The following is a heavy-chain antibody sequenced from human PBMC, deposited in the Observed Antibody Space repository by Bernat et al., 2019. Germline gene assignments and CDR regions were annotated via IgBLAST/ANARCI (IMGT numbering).Heavy chain of an antibody. J-gene: IGHJ4*02. CDR3: VSSSSWYSHNDY. Sequence: QLQVQESGPGLVKPSETLSLTCTVSGGSMSSTSYYWGWIRQPPGKGLDWIGSISYTGSPYYNPSLKSRVTISVDTSKNQFSLKLSSVTAADTAVYYCVSSSSWYSHNDYWGQGTLVTVSS. V-gene: IGHV4-39*01. D-gene: IGHD6-13*01. CDR1: GGSMSSTSYY. CDR2: ISYTGSP.